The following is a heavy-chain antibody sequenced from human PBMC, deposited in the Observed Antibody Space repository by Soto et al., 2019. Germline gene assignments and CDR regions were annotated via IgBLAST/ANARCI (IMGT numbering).Heavy chain of an antibody. Sequence: PGGSLRLSCSASGFTFSSYAMHWVRQAPGKGLEYVSAISSNGGSTYYADSVKGRFTISRDNSKNTLYLQMSSLRAEDTAVYYCVSRQADSSGWYFDYWGQGTLVTVSS. J-gene: IGHJ4*02. CDR2: ISSNGGST. CDR1: GFTFSSYA. CDR3: VSRQADSSGWYFDY. D-gene: IGHD6-19*01. V-gene: IGHV3-64D*08.